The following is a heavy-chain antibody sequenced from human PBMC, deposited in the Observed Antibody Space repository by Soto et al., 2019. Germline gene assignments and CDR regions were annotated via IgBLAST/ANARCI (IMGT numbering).Heavy chain of an antibody. CDR1: GYTFTSYG. V-gene: IGHV1-18*01. Sequence: QVQLVQSGAEVKKPGASVKVSCKASGYTFTSYGISWVRQAPGQGLEWMGRISAYNGNTNYAQKLQGRATMTTDTSTSTAYMELRSLRSDDTAVYYCARGALSYYDSSGYYSGAAFDIWGQGTMVTVSS. D-gene: IGHD3-22*01. J-gene: IGHJ3*02. CDR2: ISAYNGNT. CDR3: ARGALSYYDSSGYYSGAAFDI.